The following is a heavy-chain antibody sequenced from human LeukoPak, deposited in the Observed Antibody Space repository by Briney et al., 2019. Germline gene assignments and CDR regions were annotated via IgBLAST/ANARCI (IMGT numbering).Heavy chain of an antibody. D-gene: IGHD3-9*01. Sequence: QPGGSLRLSCEASGFTFRSYVMIWVRQAPGKGPEWVSVISESGRTYYADSVKGRFTISRVNSKNTLYLQMNNLKAEDTAVYYCAKDRSYNILTGFFFFDYWGQGTLVTVSS. CDR2: ISESGRT. CDR1: GFTFRSYV. J-gene: IGHJ4*02. CDR3: AKDRSYNILTGFFFFDY. V-gene: IGHV3-23*01.